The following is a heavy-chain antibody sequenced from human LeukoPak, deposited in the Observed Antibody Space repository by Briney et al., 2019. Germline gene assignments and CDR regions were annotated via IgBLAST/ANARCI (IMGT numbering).Heavy chain of an antibody. CDR2: IYYSGST. CDR1: GGSISSSSYY. D-gene: IGHD2-2*01. J-gene: IGHJ4*02. Sequence: PSETLSLTCTVSGGSISSSSYYWGWIRQPPGKGLEWIGSIYYSGSTYYNPSLKSRVTISVDTSKNQFSLKLSSVTAADTAVYYCARDGHCSSTSCYRVFDYWGQGTLVTVSS. CDR3: ARDGHCSSTSCYRVFDY. V-gene: IGHV4-39*07.